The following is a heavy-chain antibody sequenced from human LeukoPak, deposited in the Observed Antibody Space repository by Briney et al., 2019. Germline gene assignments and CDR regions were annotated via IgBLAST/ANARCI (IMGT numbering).Heavy chain of an antibody. CDR2: ISSSSSYI. Sequence: GGSLRLSCAASGFTFSSYSMNWVRQAPGKGLDWVSAISSSSSYIYYADSVKGRFTISRDNAKNSLYLQMNSLRAEDTAVYYCARDSHPSGYDYWGQGTLVTVSS. CDR1: GFTFSSYS. J-gene: IGHJ4*02. V-gene: IGHV3-21*01. D-gene: IGHD5-12*01. CDR3: ARDSHPSGYDY.